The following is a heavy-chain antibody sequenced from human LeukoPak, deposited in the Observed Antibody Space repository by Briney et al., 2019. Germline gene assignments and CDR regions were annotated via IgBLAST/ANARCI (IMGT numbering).Heavy chain of an antibody. V-gene: IGHV4-38-2*02. D-gene: IGHD2-21*01. CDR2: GYHIGST. CDR3: ARTYCDADTCYRFDS. J-gene: IGHJ4*02. Sequence: SETLSLTCTVSGYSISSGYYWGWIRQPPGKGLEWIGSGYHIGSTYFNLSLRSRVTISVDTSKNQFSLKLSSVTAADTAVYYCARTYCDADTCYRFDSWGQGILVTVSS. CDR1: GYSISSGYY.